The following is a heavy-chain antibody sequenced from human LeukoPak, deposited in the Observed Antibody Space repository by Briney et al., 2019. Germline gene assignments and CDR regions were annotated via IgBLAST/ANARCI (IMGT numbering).Heavy chain of an antibody. CDR1: GGTFSSYA. V-gene: IGHV1-69*13. CDR2: IIPIFGTA. Sequence: SVKVSCKASGGTFSSYAISWVRQAPGQGLEWMGGIIPIFGTANYAQKFQGRVTITADESTSTAYMELSSLRSEDTAVYYCVRDMTTATTCYLQHWGQGTLVTVSS. D-gene: IGHD4-17*01. J-gene: IGHJ1*01. CDR3: VRDMTTATTCYLQH.